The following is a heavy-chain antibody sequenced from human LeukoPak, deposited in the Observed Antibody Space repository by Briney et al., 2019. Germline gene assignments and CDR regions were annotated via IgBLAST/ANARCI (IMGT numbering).Heavy chain of an antibody. V-gene: IGHV4-34*01. CDR2: INHSGST. D-gene: IGHD3-9*01. Sequence: TSETLSLTCAVYGGSFSGYYWSWIRQPPGKGLEWIGEINHSGSTNCNPSLKSRVTISVDTSKNQFSLKLSSVTAADTAVYYCARGPGLKLTGYPYYYYYGMDVWGQGTTVTVSS. J-gene: IGHJ6*02. CDR1: GGSFSGYY. CDR3: ARGPGLKLTGYPYYYYYGMDV.